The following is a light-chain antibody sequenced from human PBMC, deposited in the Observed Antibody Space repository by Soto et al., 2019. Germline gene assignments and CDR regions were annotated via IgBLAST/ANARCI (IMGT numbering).Light chain of an antibody. J-gene: IGLJ3*02. V-gene: IGLV2-14*01. CDR1: SSDVGGYNY. Sequence: QSVLTQPASVSGSPGQSITISCTGTSSDVGGYNYVSWYQQHPAKAPKLMIYEVSNRPSGVSHRFSGSKSGNTASLTISGLQAEDEADCYCFSYTTSSTLVFGGGTKLTVL. CDR2: EVS. CDR3: FSYTTSSTLV.